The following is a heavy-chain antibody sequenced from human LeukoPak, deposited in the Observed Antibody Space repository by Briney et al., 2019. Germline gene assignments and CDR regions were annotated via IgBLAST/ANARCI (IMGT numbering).Heavy chain of an antibody. CDR2: ISYDGSNK. CDR1: GFTFSSYA. V-gene: IGHV3-30-3*01. D-gene: IGHD3-10*01. J-gene: IGHJ3*02. CDR3: ARDNSYYGSGSYNSFDI. Sequence: PGGSLRLSCAASGFTFSSYAMHWVRQAPGKGLEWVAVISYDGSNKYYADSVKGRFTISRDNSKNTLYLQMNSLRAEDTAVYYCARDNSYYGSGSYNSFDIWGQGTVVAVSS.